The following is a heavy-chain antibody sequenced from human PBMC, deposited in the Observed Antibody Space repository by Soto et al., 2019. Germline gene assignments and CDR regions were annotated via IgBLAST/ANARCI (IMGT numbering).Heavy chain of an antibody. CDR2: THYRFKWYS. Sequence: SQTLSLTCDISGDTVSNNSAAWNWIRQSPSRGLEWLGRTHYRFKWYSDSAQSVTSRITIEADTSKNQFSLELRSVTPEDTAVYFCARLAQYNWFDPWGQGAQVTVSS. CDR1: GDTVSNNSAA. CDR3: ARLAQYNWFDP. J-gene: IGHJ5*02. V-gene: IGHV6-1*01.